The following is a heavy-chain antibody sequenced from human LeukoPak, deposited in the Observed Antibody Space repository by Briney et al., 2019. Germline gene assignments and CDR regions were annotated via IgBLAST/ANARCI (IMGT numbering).Heavy chain of an antibody. CDR2: IYHSGST. Sequence: ASQTLSLTCAVSGGSISSGGYSWSWIRQPPGKGLEWIGYIYHSGSTYYNPSLKSRVTISVDRSKNQFSLKPSSVTAADTAVYYCARRYSGYDPATYGMDVWGQGTTVTVSS. CDR3: ARRYSGYDPATYGMDV. V-gene: IGHV4-30-2*01. CDR1: GGSISSGGYS. J-gene: IGHJ6*02. D-gene: IGHD5-12*01.